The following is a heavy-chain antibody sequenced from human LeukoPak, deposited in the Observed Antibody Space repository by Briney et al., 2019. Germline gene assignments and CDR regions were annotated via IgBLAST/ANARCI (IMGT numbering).Heavy chain of an antibody. CDR3: ARDAQRGFDYSNSLRY. D-gene: IGHD4-11*01. J-gene: IGHJ4*02. Sequence: GRSLRLSCAAAGFTFSHYGMHWVRQAPGKGLEWVAVIWSDGINTYYAASVKGRFTISRDDSDKTVYLQMNSLRPEDTGVYYCARDAQRGFDYSNSLRYWGQGTPVAVST. CDR2: IWSDGINT. V-gene: IGHV3-33*01. CDR1: GFTFSHYG.